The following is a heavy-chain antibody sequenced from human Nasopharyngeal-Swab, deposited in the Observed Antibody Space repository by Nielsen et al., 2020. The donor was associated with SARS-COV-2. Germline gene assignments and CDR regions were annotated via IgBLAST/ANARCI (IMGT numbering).Heavy chain of an antibody. D-gene: IGHD3-10*01. CDR2: FNPSGIT. J-gene: IGHJ4*02. Sequence: GSLRLSCAVCGGSFSGYYWAWVRQSPGKGLEWFGEFNPSGITKYNPSLKSRVTLSVDTSKNQFSLRLNSVTAADTAVYYCARAMIRGEWDYWGQGNLVTVSS. CDR3: ARAMIRGEWDY. CDR1: GGSFSGYY. V-gene: IGHV4-34*01.